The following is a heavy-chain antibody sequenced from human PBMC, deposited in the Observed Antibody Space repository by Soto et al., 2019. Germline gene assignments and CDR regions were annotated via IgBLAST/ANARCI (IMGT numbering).Heavy chain of an antibody. J-gene: IGHJ4*02. D-gene: IGHD2-21*01. CDR2: LQYHGSNK. CDR1: GFTFSDYV. V-gene: IGHV3-30*02. CDR3: ARDHGGQSGNFILDN. Sequence: PVGSLRLSCARSGFTFSDYVMHWCRQAPGKGLEWVAVLQYHGSNKFYAASVKGRFTTSRDNSKKNLYLQMNSLRAEDTAVYYCARDHGGQSGNFILDNWGQGTSVTVS.